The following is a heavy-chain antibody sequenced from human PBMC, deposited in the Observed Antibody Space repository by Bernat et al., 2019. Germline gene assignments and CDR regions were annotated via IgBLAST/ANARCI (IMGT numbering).Heavy chain of an antibody. Sequence: QVQLVESGGGVVQPGRSLRLSCAASGFTFSTYAMHWVRQTPGKGLEWVAVISYDGSNKYYADSVKGRFTISRDNSKNTVYLQMNSLRVEDTALYYCARDRRGTDSGGLDVWGQGTTAIVSS. D-gene: IGHD3-16*01. J-gene: IGHJ6*02. CDR1: GFTFSTYA. CDR2: ISYDGSNK. V-gene: IGHV3-30-3*01. CDR3: ARDRRGTDSGGLDV.